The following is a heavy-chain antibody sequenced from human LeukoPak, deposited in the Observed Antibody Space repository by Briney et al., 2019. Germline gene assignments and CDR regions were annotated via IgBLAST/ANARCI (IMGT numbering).Heavy chain of an antibody. V-gene: IGHV4-39*01. J-gene: IGHJ6*02. D-gene: IGHD2-21*01. CDR2: IYYSGST. CDR1: GGSISSSSYY. Sequence: SETLTLTCTVSGGSISSSSYYWGWIRQPPGKGLEWIGSIYYSGSTYYNPSLKSRVTISVDTSKNQFSLKLSSVTAADTAVYYCARNSHYYYGMDVWGQGTTVTVSS. CDR3: ARNSHYYYGMDV.